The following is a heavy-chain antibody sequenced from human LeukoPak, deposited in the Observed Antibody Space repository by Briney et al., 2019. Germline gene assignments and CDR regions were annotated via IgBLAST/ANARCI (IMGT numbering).Heavy chain of an antibody. D-gene: IGHD4-23*01. J-gene: IGHJ4*02. CDR1: GFTFSSYS. CDR3: ARDLDDGKSFLH. CDR2: ISSSSSYI. Sequence: GGSLRLSCAASGFTFSSYSMNWVRQAPGKGLEWVSSISSSSSYIYYADSVKGRFTISRDNAKNSLYLQMNSLRAEDTAIYYCARDLDDGKSFLHWGQGTLVTVSS. V-gene: IGHV3-21*01.